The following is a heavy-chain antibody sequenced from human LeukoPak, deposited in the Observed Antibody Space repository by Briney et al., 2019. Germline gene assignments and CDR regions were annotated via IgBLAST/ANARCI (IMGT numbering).Heavy chain of an antibody. Sequence: PSETLSLTCTVSGGSISSYYWSWIRQPPGKGLEWIGYIYDSGTTNYNPSLKSRVTVSVDTSKNQFSLKLSSVTAADTAVYYCERDPGGYFFDYWGQGTLVTVSS. D-gene: IGHD3-10*01. CDR3: ERDPGGYFFDY. J-gene: IGHJ4*02. CDR1: GGSISSYY. V-gene: IGHV4-59*01. CDR2: IYDSGTT.